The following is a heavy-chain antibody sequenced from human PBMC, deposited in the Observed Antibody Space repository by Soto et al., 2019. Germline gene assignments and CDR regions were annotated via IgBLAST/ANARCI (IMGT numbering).Heavy chain of an antibody. CDR2: IFSSGTT. CDR1: GDSIVSGKKY. J-gene: IGHJ6*02. V-gene: IGHV4-30-4*02. CDR3: ARVPSPFDFYYAMDV. Sequence: SETLSLTCTVSGDSIVSGKKYWIWIRQAPGKGLEWIGYIFSSGTTYYNPSLKSRLTMSLDTSQNQFSLKLNSVTAADTAVYFCARVPSPFDFYYAMDVWGQGTTVTVSS. D-gene: IGHD3-16*01.